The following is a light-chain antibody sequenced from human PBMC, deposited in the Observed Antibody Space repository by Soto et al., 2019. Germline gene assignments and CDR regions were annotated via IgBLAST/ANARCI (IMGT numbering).Light chain of an antibody. CDR3: CSYTSRSTYV. CDR1: SSDVGGYNY. J-gene: IGLJ1*01. V-gene: IGLV2-14*01. CDR2: EVS. Sequence: QSALTQPASVSGSPGQSITISCTGTSSDVGGYNYVSWYQQHPGKAPKLMIYEVSNRPSGVSNRFSGFKSGNTASLTISGLQFADEADYYCCSYTSRSTYVFGTGTKLTVL.